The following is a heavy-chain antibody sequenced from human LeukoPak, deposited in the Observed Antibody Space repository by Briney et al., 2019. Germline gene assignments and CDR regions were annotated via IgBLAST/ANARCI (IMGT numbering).Heavy chain of an antibody. D-gene: IGHD3-22*01. CDR1: GYTFTSYG. J-gene: IGHJ2*01. Sequence: ASVKVSCKASGYTFTSYGITWVRQAPGQGLEWMGWISVNNVNTNYAQKFQGRVTMTTDTSTSTAYMELRSLRSDDTAVYYCARVSLDYDSSGYLVVWYFDLWGRGTLVTVSS. CDR3: ARVSLDYDSSGYLVVWYFDL. V-gene: IGHV1-18*01. CDR2: ISVNNVNT.